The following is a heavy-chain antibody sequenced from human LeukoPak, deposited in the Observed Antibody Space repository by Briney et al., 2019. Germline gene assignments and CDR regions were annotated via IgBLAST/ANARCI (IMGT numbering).Heavy chain of an antibody. V-gene: IGHV4-59*01. Sequence: SETLSLTCTVSGGSISSYYWSWIRQPPGKGLEWIGYIYYSGSTNYNPSLKSRVTISVDTSKNQFSLKLSSVTAADTAVYYCARAYPMVRGVLGFDPWGQGTLVTVSS. J-gene: IGHJ5*02. CDR1: GGSISSYY. D-gene: IGHD3-10*01. CDR3: ARAYPMVRGVLGFDP. CDR2: IYYSGST.